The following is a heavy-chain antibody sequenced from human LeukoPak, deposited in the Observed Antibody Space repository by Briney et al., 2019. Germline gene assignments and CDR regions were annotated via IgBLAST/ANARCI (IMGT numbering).Heavy chain of an antibody. D-gene: IGHD1-26*01. J-gene: IGHJ2*01. CDR2: INGDGSNT. V-gene: IGHV3-74*01. Sequence: GGSLRLSCAASGFTFNNYCMHWVRQAPGKGPVWVSRINGDGSNTHSADSVKGRFTISRANAKNTLYLQMNSLRAEDTAVYYCTREPSGTYWYFDLWGRGTLVTVSS. CDR3: TREPSGTYWYFDL. CDR1: GFTFNNYC.